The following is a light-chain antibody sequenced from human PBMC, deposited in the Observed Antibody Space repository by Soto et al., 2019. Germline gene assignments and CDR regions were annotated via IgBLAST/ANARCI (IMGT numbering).Light chain of an antibody. Sequence: DIQMNQSRSSLSASVGDRVTITCRASQSISSYLNWYQQKPGKAPKLLIYAASSLQSGVPSRFSGSGSGTEFTLTITGLQPDDFATYYCQQYNAYSGTCGQGTRLEIK. CDR3: QQYNAYSGT. V-gene: IGKV1-39*01. J-gene: IGKJ5*01. CDR1: QSISSY. CDR2: AAS.